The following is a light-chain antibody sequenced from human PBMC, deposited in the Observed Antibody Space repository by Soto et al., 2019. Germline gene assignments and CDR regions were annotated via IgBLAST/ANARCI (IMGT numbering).Light chain of an antibody. CDR1: QSVSSSY. CDR2: GAS. CDR3: QQYAISPWT. J-gene: IGKJ1*01. V-gene: IGKV3-20*01. Sequence: EIVLTQSPGTLSLSPGERATLSCRASQSVSSSYLAWYQQKPGQAPRLLIYGASSRATGIPDRFSGSGSGTDFTLTISRLEPEDFAVYYCQQYAISPWTFGQGTKLEVK.